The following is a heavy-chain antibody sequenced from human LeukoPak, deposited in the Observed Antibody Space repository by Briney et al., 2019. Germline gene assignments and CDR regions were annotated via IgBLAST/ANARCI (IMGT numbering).Heavy chain of an antibody. V-gene: IGHV4-30-2*01. Sequence: SETLSLTCAVSGGSISSGGYSWSWIRQPPGKGLEWIGYIYHSGSTYYNPSLKSRVTISVDRSKNQFSLKLSSVTAADTAVYYCASTALTLAARPGADFDYWGQGTLVTVSS. D-gene: IGHD6-6*01. CDR2: IYHSGST. CDR1: GGSISSGGYS. J-gene: IGHJ4*02. CDR3: ASTALTLAARPGADFDY.